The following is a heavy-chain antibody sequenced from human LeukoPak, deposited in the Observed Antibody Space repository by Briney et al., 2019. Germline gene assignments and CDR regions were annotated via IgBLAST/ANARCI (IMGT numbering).Heavy chain of an antibody. CDR2: ISSSSSLI. J-gene: IGHJ6*03. D-gene: IGHD6-13*01. CDR3: AKVDRGDYSSSPVPYYNYYMNV. V-gene: IGHV3-21*01. CDR1: GFTFSYYS. Sequence: PGGSLRLSCAASGFTFSYYSMNWVRQAPGRGLEWVSCISSSSSLIFYSDSVGGRFTISKDNAKNLLYLHMSSLRVEDTAVYYCAKVDRGDYSSSPVPYYNYYMNVWGKGTTVTVSS.